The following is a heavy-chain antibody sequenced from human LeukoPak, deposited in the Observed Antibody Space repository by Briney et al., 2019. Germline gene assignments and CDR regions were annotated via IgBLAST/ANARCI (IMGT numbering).Heavy chain of an antibody. CDR3: ARADYGGNLFFDY. CDR1: GFTLSSYW. J-gene: IGHJ4*02. D-gene: IGHD4-23*01. V-gene: IGHV3-7*04. Sequence: GGSLRLSCAASGFTLSSYWMSWVRQAPGKGLEWVANIKQDGSEINYVDSVKGRFTISKDNAKNSMLLQMNSLRAEDTAVYYCARADYGGNLFFDYWGQGALVTVSS. CDR2: IKQDGSEI.